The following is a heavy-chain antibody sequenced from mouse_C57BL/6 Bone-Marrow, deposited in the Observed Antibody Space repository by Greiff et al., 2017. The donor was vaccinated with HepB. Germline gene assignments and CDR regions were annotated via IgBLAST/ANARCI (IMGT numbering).Heavy chain of an antibody. V-gene: IGHV1-18*01. CDR2: INPNNGGT. D-gene: IGHD1-1*01. Sequence: EVQLQQSGPELVKPGASVKIPCKASGYTFTDYNMDWVKQSHGKSLEWIGDINPNNGGTIYNQKFKGKATLTVDKSSSTAYMELRSLTYEDTAVYYCARSGSSSWYFDYWGQGTTLTVSS. CDR1: GYTFTDYN. J-gene: IGHJ2*01. CDR3: ARSGSSSWYFDY.